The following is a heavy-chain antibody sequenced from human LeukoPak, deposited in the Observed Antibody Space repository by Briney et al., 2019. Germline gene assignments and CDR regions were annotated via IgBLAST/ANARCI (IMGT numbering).Heavy chain of an antibody. J-gene: IGHJ4*02. CDR1: GYTFTGYY. V-gene: IGHV1-2*02. CDR3: ARGGGYSYGRKNSDFDY. Sequence: GASVKVSCKASGYTFTGYYMHWVRQAPGQGLEWMGWINPNSGGTNYAQKFQGRVTMTRDTSISTAYMELSRLRSDDTAVYYCARGGGYSYGRKNSDFDYWGQGTLVTVSS. CDR2: INPNSGGT. D-gene: IGHD5-18*01.